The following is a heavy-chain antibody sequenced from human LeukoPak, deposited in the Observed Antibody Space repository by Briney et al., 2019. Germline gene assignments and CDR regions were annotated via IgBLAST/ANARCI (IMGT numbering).Heavy chain of an antibody. J-gene: IGHJ4*02. CDR1: GGSISSYY. CDR2: IYTSGST. V-gene: IGHV4-4*07. Sequence: SSETLSLTCTVSGGSISSYYWSWIRQPAGKGLEWIGRIYTSGSTNYNPSLKSRVTISVDKSKNQFSLKLSSVTAADTAAYYCARGAVGIAVAGTDFDYWGQGTLVTVSS. D-gene: IGHD6-19*01. CDR3: ARGAVGIAVAGTDFDY.